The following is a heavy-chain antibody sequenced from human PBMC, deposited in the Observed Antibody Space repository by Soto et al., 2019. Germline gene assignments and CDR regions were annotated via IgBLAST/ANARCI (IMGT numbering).Heavy chain of an antibody. Sequence: EAQLVESGGGLVKPGGSLRLSCAASGFTFSSYSMNWVRQAPGKGLEWVSSISSSSSYIYYADSVKGRFTISRDNAKNSLYLQMNSLRAEDTAVYYCARDLGGSGSYPYDWFDPWGQGTLVTVSS. CDR3: ARDLGGSGSYPYDWFDP. D-gene: IGHD3-10*01. CDR1: GFTFSSYS. V-gene: IGHV3-21*01. CDR2: ISSSSSYI. J-gene: IGHJ5*02.